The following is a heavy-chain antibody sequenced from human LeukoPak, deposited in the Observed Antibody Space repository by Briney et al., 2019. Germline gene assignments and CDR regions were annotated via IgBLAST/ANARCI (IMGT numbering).Heavy chain of an antibody. D-gene: IGHD3-16*01. CDR1: GFTFTNYW. CDR2: IDQDETEK. J-gene: IGHJ4*02. Sequence: GGSLRLSCAVSGFTFTNYWMTWVRQAPGKGLEWVANIDQDETEKFYVDSVVGRFTISRDNGKNFLYLQMNSLRAEDTAVYYCARDGPHDYVWGSFSFDYWGQGTLVTVSS. V-gene: IGHV3-7*01. CDR3: ARDGPHDYVWGSFSFDY.